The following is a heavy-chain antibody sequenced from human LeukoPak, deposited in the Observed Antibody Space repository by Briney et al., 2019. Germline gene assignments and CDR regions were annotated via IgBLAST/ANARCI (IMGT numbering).Heavy chain of an antibody. V-gene: IGHV7-4-1*02. CDR1: GYTFTGYA. CDR2: INTNTGNP. Sequence: ASVKVSCKASGYTFTGYAMNWVRQAPGQGLEWMGWINTNTGNPTYAQGFTGRFVFSLDTSVSTAYLQISSLKAEDTAVYYCARAEDGYISIGGPDYWGQGTLVTVSS. J-gene: IGHJ4*02. CDR3: ARAEDGYISIGGPDY. D-gene: IGHD5-24*01.